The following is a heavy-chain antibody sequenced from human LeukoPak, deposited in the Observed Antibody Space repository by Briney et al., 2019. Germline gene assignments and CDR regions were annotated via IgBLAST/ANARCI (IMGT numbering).Heavy chain of an antibody. D-gene: IGHD3-3*01. J-gene: IGHJ4*02. CDR1: GGSFSGYY. CDR3: ARRKSGPRPKYYFDY. CDR2: INHSGST. Sequence: PSETLSLTCAVYGGSFSGYYWSWIRQPPGKGLEWIGEINHSGSTNYNPSLKSRVTISVDTSKNQFSLKLSSVTAADTAVYYCARRKSGPRPKYYFDYWGQGTLVTVSS. V-gene: IGHV4-34*01.